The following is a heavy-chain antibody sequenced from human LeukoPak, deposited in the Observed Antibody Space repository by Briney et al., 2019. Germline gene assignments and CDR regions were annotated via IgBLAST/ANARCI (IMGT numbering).Heavy chain of an antibody. CDR3: ATSLGPYSNTKLYYYYGMDV. CDR1: GGTFSSYA. D-gene: IGHD4-11*01. V-gene: IGHV1-69*13. CDR2: IIPIFGTA. Sequence: SVKVSCKAPGGTFSSYAISWVRQAPGQGLEWMGGIIPIFGTANYAQKFQGRVTITADESTSTAYMELSSLRSEDTAVYYCATSLGPYSNTKLYYYYGMDVWGQGTTVTVSS. J-gene: IGHJ6*02.